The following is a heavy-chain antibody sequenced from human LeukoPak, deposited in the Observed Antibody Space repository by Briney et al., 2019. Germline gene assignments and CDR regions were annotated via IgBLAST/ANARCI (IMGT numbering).Heavy chain of an antibody. D-gene: IGHD3-22*01. CDR1: GGSFSGYY. V-gene: IGHV4-34*01. Sequence: SETLSLTCAVYGGSFSGYYWRWIRQPPGKGLEWIGEINHSGSTNYNPSLKSRGTISVDTSEDQFSLKLSSVTAADTAVYYCASAPGPYYYDSSGYSPYNWFDPWGQGTLVTVSS. CDR3: ASAPGPYYYDSSGYSPYNWFDP. J-gene: IGHJ5*02. CDR2: INHSGST.